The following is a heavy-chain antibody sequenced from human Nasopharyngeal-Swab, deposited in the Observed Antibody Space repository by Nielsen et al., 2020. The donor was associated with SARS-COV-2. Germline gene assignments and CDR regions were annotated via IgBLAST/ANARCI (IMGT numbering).Heavy chain of an antibody. CDR3: ARDESGDYLGLPFDH. CDR2: IFSSGST. D-gene: IGHD4-17*01. J-gene: IGHJ4*02. V-gene: IGHV4-39*07. Sequence: WIRQPPGKGLEWIGTIFSSGSTYNPPLKSRVTMSVDTSTNQFSLKLTSVTAADTAVYYCARDESGDYLGLPFDHWGRGTLVTVSS.